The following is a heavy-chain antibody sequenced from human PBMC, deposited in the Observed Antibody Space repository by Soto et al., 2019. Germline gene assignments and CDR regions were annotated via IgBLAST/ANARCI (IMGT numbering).Heavy chain of an antibody. V-gene: IGHV1-69*13. Sequence: GASVKVSCKTSGGTFSRHAINWVRQAPGQGLEWMGGIIPMFGTTNYAQKFKGRVTISADESTSTAYMELSSLRSEDAAVYYCASAAIPGSSWYFWFDPWGQGTLVTVSS. CDR3: ASAAIPGSSWYFWFDP. CDR1: GGTFSRHA. D-gene: IGHD6-13*01. J-gene: IGHJ5*02. CDR2: IIPMFGTT.